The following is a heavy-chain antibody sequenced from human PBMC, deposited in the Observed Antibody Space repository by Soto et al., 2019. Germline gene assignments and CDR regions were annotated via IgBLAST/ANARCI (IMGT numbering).Heavy chain of an antibody. D-gene: IGHD6-19*01. J-gene: IGHJ4*02. CDR2: IDPSDSYT. Sequence: PGESLKISCKGSGYSFTSYWISWVRQMPGKGLEWMGRIDPSDSYTNYSPSFQGHVTISADKSISTAYLQWSSLKASDTAMYYCARQARPTGYSSGRYFDYWGQGTLVTVSS. CDR1: GYSFTSYW. V-gene: IGHV5-10-1*01. CDR3: ARQARPTGYSSGRYFDY.